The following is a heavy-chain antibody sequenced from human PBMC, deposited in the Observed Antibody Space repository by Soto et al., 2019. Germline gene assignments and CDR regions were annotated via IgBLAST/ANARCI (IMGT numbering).Heavy chain of an antibody. CDR2: IYPGDSDT. CDR1: GYSFTSYW. V-gene: IGHV5-51*01. D-gene: IGHD1-26*01. J-gene: IGHJ4*02. CDR3: ARRSIVGATAYYFDY. Sequence: GESLKISCKGSGYSFTSYWIGWVRQMPGKGLEWMGIIYPGDSDTRYSPSFQGQVTISADKSISTAYLQWSSLKASDTAMYYCARRSIVGATAYYFDYWGQGTLVTVSS.